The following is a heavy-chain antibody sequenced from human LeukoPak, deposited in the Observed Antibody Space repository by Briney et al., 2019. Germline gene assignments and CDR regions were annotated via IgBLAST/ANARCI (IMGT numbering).Heavy chain of an antibody. D-gene: IGHD6-13*01. CDR3: ASPSSSWLYFDY. J-gene: IGHJ4*02. Sequence: SETLSLTCTVSGASIISYYWNWIRQPPGKGLEWIGYIYYEGSTKYNPSLNSRVTVSVDTSKNQFSLKLTSVAAADTAVYYCASPSSSWLYFDYWSQGTLVTVSS. V-gene: IGHV4-59*01. CDR2: IYYEGST. CDR1: GASIISYY.